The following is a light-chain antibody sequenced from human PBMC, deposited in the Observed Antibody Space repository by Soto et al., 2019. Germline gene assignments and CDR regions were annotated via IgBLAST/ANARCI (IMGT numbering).Light chain of an antibody. CDR3: QQYNSYSWT. Sequence: DIQMPQSPSTLSTSVGDRVTITCRASQSIKSCLARYQQKPGKDPKLLIYHASSLESGVPSRFSGSGSGPEFTLIISSLQPDDFATYYCQQYNSYSWTFGQGTKVDIK. J-gene: IGKJ1*01. CDR2: HAS. CDR1: QSIKSC. V-gene: IGKV1-5*01.